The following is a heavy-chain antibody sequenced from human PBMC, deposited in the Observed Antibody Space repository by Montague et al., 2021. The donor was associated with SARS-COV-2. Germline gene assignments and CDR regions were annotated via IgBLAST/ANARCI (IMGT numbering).Heavy chain of an antibody. D-gene: IGHD1-26*01. J-gene: IGHJ3*02. Sequence: PALVKPTQTLTLTCAFSGFSLNTDGMCVSWIRQPPGKALEWLARTDWDDYKRYSPSLKSRLTITKDTSKNQVVLTMTNMDPVDTATYYCAHRRGLLLSDAFDIWGQGTMVTVSS. V-gene: IGHV2-5*08. CDR1: GFSLNTDGMC. CDR3: AHRRGLLLSDAFDI. CDR2: TDWDDYK.